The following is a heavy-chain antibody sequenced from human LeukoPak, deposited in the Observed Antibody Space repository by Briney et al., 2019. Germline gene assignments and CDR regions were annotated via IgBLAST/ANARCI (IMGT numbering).Heavy chain of an antibody. J-gene: IGHJ3*02. CDR1: GYTFTGYY. D-gene: IGHD3-22*01. V-gene: IGHV1-46*01. Sequence: GASVKVSCKASGYTFTGYYIHWVRQAPGQGLEWMGIINPSGGSRSYAQKFQGRVTMTRDTSTSTVYMELSSLRSEDTAVYYCARDRSDNSADPLFDIWGQGTMVTVSS. CDR2: INPSGGSR. CDR3: ARDRSDNSADPLFDI.